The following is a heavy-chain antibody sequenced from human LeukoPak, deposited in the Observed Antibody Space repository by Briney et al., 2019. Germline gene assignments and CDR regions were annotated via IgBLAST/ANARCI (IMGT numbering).Heavy chain of an antibody. CDR1: GGSFSGYY. V-gene: IGHV4-34*01. CDR3: ARAVAGTWRVFDY. CDR2: INHSGST. Sequence: SETLSLTCAVYGGSFSGYYWSWIRQPPGKGLEWIGEINHSGSTNYNPSLKSRVTISVDTSKNQFSLKLSSVTAADTAVYYCARAVAGTWRVFDYWDQGTLVTVSS. J-gene: IGHJ4*02. D-gene: IGHD6-19*01.